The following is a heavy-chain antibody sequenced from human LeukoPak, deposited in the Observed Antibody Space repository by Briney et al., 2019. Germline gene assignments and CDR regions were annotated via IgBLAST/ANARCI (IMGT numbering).Heavy chain of an antibody. V-gene: IGHV3-30*04. D-gene: IGHD3-3*01. CDR3: ARDAEFREWSLTFDY. Sequence: PGRSLRLSCAASGFTFSSYAMHWVRQAPGKGLEWVAVISYDGSNKYYADSVKGRFTISRDNSKNTLYLQMNSLRAEDTAVYYCARDAEFREWSLTFDYWGQGTLVTVSS. CDR1: GFTFSSYA. J-gene: IGHJ4*02. CDR2: ISYDGSNK.